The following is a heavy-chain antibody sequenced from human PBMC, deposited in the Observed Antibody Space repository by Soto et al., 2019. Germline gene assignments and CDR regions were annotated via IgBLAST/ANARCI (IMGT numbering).Heavy chain of an antibody. CDR1: GGSVSSGSYY. CDR3: ASRGGSYGDNWFDP. J-gene: IGHJ5*02. D-gene: IGHD1-26*01. Sequence: SETLPLTCTVSGGSVSSGSYYWSWIRQPPGKGLEWIGYIYYSGSTNYNPSLKSRVTISVDTSKNQFSLKLSSVTAADTAVYYCASRGGSYGDNWFDPWGQGTLVTVSS. V-gene: IGHV4-61*01. CDR2: IYYSGST.